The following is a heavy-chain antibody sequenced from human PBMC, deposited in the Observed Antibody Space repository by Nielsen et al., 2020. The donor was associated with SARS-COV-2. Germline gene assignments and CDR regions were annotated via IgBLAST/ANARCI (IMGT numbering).Heavy chain of an antibody. CDR2: ISSNGDTT. J-gene: IGHJ6*02. CDR3: VRGLLWFGESLPVMDV. V-gene: IGHV3-64D*09. D-gene: IGHD3-10*01. Sequence: GESLKISCSASGFTFSNYAMHWVRQAPGKGLEYVSAISSNGDTTYYADSVQGRFTISRDNSKHTLYLQMSRLRAEDTAVYYCVRGLLWFGESLPVMDVWGQGTTVTVSS. CDR1: GFTFSNYA.